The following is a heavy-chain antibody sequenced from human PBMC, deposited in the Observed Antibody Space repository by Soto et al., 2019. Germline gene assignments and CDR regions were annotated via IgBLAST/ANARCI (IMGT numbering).Heavy chain of an antibody. CDR3: AEGARYYGSGSYQSLYYYGMGV. CDR1: GFTFSSYA. CDR2: ISRSGGST. V-gene: IGHV3-23*01. Sequence: GGSLRLSCAASGFTFSSYAMSRVRQAPGKGLEWVSAISRSGGSTYYADSVKGRFTISGDNSKNTLYLQMNSLRAEDTAVYYCAEGARYYGSGSYQSLYYYGMGVWGQGTTVTVSS. D-gene: IGHD3-10*01. J-gene: IGHJ6*02.